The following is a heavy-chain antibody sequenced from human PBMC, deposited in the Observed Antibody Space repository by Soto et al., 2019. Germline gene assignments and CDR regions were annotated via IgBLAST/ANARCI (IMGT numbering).Heavy chain of an antibody. CDR2: INGGDGNT. J-gene: IGHJ4*02. CDR3: ATGPRREY. Sequence: QVQLVQSGAEVKKPGASVKVSCKASGYTFTSYAMHWVRQAPGQRLEWMGWINGGDGNTKYSQKFQGRVTITRDTSASTADMELSSLRSEDTAVYYCATGPRREYWGQGSLVTVSS. CDR1: GYTFTSYA. V-gene: IGHV1-3*01.